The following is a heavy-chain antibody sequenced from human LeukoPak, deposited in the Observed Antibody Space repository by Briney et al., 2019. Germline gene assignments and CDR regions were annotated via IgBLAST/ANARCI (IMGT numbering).Heavy chain of an antibody. CDR3: AKEGIAAAGYYMDV. Sequence: GGSLRLSCAVSGFTVSSNYMSWVRQAPGKGLEWVSVIYSGGSTYYADSVKGRFTISRDNSKNTLYLQMNSLRAEDTAVYYCAKEGIAAAGYYMDVWGKGTTVTVSS. CDR1: GFTVSSNY. D-gene: IGHD6-13*01. V-gene: IGHV3-53*01. CDR2: IYSGGST. J-gene: IGHJ6*03.